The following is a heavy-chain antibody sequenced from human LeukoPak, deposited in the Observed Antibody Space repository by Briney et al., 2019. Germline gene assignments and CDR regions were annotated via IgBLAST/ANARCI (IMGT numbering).Heavy chain of an antibody. V-gene: IGHV3-30*04. J-gene: IGHJ4*02. CDR2: ISNNGRNK. CDR1: GFTFSSYA. CDR3: ARDLVKMDY. Sequence: GGSLRLSCAASGFTFSSYAIHWVRQAPGKGLEWVAFISNNGRNKDYADSVKGRFTISIDNAKNSLYLQMNSLRAEDTAVYYCARDLVKMDYWGQGTLVTVSS. D-gene: IGHD4-23*01.